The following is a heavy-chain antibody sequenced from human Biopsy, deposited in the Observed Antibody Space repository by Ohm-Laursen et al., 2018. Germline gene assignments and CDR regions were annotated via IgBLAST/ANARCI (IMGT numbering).Heavy chain of an antibody. CDR3: AKHGSGWTGDDALHI. Sequence: TLSLTCTVSGGSISGSSWSWIRQAPGRGLEWVGYISYSGSTSNNPSLKSRITISADTSKNQISLKVTSVTAADTAVYYCAKHGSGWTGDDALHIWGQGTMVTVSS. D-gene: IGHD6-19*01. J-gene: IGHJ3*02. CDR2: ISYSGST. V-gene: IGHV4-59*08. CDR1: GGSISGSS.